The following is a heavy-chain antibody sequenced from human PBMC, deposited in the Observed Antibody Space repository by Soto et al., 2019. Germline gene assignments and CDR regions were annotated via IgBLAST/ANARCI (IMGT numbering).Heavy chain of an antibody. CDR1: GFTFSSYG. Sequence: QVQLVESGGGVVQPGRSLRLSCAASGFTFSSYGMHWVRQAPGKGLEWVAVIWYDGSNKYYADSVKGRFTISRDNSKNTLYLQMNSLRAEDTAVYYCARGHSVIVVDNYYGMDVWGQGTTVTVSS. V-gene: IGHV3-33*01. CDR2: IWYDGSNK. D-gene: IGHD3-22*01. CDR3: ARGHSVIVVDNYYGMDV. J-gene: IGHJ6*02.